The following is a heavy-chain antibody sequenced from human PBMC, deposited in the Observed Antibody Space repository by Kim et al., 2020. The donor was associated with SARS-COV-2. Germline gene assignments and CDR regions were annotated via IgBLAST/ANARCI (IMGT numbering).Heavy chain of an antibody. CDR1: GFTFSSYA. V-gene: IGHV3-33*01. Sequence: GGSLRLSCAASGFTFSSYAMHWVRQAPGKGLEWVALIWYDGSNKYYADSVKGRFTISRDNSKNTLYLQMNSLRAEDTAVYYCARAQNQYDILTGYYIGYFDYWGQGTLVTVSS. CDR3: ARAQNQYDILTGYYIGYFDY. CDR2: IWYDGSNK. J-gene: IGHJ4*02. D-gene: IGHD3-9*01.